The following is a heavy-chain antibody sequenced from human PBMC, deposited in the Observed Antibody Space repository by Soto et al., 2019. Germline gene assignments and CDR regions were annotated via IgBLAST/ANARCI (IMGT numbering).Heavy chain of an antibody. CDR2: IRGSGGPT. J-gene: IGHJ4*02. CDR1: GFIFSNYA. Sequence: DVQLLESGGDLVQPGGSLRLSCAASGFIFSNYAMSWVRQAPGKGLEWVSLIRGSGGPTNYADSVKGRFTVSGDNPKNILLLQMNSLRAEDTAVYYCVKDFRVGYDWTHDWGQGTLVTVSS. V-gene: IGHV3-23*01. D-gene: IGHD5-12*01. CDR3: VKDFRVGYDWTHD.